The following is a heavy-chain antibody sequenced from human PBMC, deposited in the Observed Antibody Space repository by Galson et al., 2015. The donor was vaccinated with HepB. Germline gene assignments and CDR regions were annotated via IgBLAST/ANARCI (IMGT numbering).Heavy chain of an antibody. CDR2: INPANGRT. J-gene: IGHJ4*02. CDR3: ARAGRDTTGFFFYFDF. Sequence: SVKVSCKASGYTFTNYSLHWLRQAPGQRPEWMGWINPANGRTRHSLTFQGRLSISRDTSASTVYLELSSLRSEDTALYYCARAGRDTTGFFFYFDFWGPGTLVTVSS. V-gene: IGHV1-3*01. CDR1: GYTFTNYS. D-gene: IGHD3-22*01.